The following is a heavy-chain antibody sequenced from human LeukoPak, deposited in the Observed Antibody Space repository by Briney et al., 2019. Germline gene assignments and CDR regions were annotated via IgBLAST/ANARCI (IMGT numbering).Heavy chain of an antibody. CDR2: IIPIFGTA. Sequence: SVKVSCKASGGTFSSYSLSWVRQAPGQGLEWMGGIIPIFGTANYAQKFQGRVTITTDESTSTAYMELSSLRSEDTAVYYCARTTYYYDSSGYYWFDPWGQGTLVTVSS. V-gene: IGHV1-69*05. CDR3: ARTTYYYDSSGYYWFDP. D-gene: IGHD3-22*01. CDR1: GGTFSSYS. J-gene: IGHJ5*02.